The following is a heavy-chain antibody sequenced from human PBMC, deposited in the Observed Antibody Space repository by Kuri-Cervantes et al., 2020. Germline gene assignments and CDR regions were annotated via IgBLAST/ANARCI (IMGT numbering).Heavy chain of an antibody. V-gene: IGHV1-46*01. D-gene: IGHD5-18*01. CDR3: ARARIQLRASDY. J-gene: IGHJ4*02. CDR2: INPSGGST. CDR1: GYTFTSYY. Sequence: ASVKVSCKASGYTFTSYYMHWVRQAPGQGFEWMGIINPSGGSTSYAQKFQGRVTMTRDTSTSTVYMELSSLRSEDTAVYYCARARIQLRASDYWGQGTLVTVSS.